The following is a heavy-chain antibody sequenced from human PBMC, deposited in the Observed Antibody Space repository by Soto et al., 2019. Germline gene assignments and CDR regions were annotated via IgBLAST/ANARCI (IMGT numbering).Heavy chain of an antibody. CDR3: ARVRVIRGVITSHFGX. Sequence: GALVKVSCKASGGTFNSYGISWVRQAPGQGLDWMGVIIPLYGTVNYAQKFQGRVSITADKSTSTAYMDLNSLRSDDTAVYYCARVRVIRGVITSHFGXWGQGTQVPVSX. J-gene: IGHJ4*02. CDR1: GGTFNSYG. D-gene: IGHD3-10*01. CDR2: IIPLYGTV. V-gene: IGHV1-69*06.